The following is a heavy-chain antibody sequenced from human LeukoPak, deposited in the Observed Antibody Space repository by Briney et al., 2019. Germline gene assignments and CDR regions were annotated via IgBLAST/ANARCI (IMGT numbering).Heavy chain of an antibody. V-gene: IGHV4-31*03. Sequence: SQTHSPIHTASCGSISSGGYCCSWIRQNPGKGLEWFGYIYYSGSTYYNPSLKSRVTISVDTSKNQFSLKLSSVTAADTAVYYCARVPVTRPGAFDIWGQGTMVTVSS. J-gene: IGHJ3*02. CDR1: CGSISSGGYC. CDR3: ARVPVTRPGAFDI. D-gene: IGHD3-16*02. CDR2: IYYSGST.